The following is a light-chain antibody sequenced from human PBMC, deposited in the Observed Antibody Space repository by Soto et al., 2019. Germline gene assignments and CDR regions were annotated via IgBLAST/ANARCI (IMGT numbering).Light chain of an antibody. CDR2: EAP. V-gene: IGKV1-5*03. CDR3: QQSNNYPWT. Sequence: DIQMTQSPSTLSASVGDRVTITCRASQSISSYLAWYQQKPGKAPKLLIYEAPNLESGVPSRFSGSGSGTEFTLTISRLQPDDFATYYCQQSNNYPWTFGQGTKVDIQ. J-gene: IGKJ1*01. CDR1: QSISSY.